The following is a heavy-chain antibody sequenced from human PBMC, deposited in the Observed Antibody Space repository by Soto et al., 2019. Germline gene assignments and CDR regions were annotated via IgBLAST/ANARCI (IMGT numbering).Heavy chain of an antibody. V-gene: IGHV4-30-4*01. CDR2: IYYSGST. D-gene: IGHD2-2*01. J-gene: IGHJ5*02. CDR3: ARVVVVPAAIWETNWFDP. Sequence: SETLSLTCTVSGGSISSGDYYWSWIRQPPGKGLGWIGYIYYSGSTYYNPSLKSRVTISVDTSKNQFSLKLSSVTAADTAVYYCARVVVVPAAIWETNWFDPWGQGTLVTVSS. CDR1: GGSISSGDYY.